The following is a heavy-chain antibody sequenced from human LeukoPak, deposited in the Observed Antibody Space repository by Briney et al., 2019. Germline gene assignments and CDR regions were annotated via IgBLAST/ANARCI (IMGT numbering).Heavy chain of an antibody. J-gene: IGHJ4*02. D-gene: IGHD3-22*01. V-gene: IGHV1-18*01. CDR3: ARGPHERSGYPDD. Sequence: ASVKVSCKPSGYTFNTYGITWVRPAPGQGLEWMGWISPYNGNTNYAQKFQGRVTLTTDTSTSTAYMELRSLRSDDTAVYYCARGPHERSGYPDDWGQGTLVTVSS. CDR1: GYTFNTYG. CDR2: ISPYNGNT.